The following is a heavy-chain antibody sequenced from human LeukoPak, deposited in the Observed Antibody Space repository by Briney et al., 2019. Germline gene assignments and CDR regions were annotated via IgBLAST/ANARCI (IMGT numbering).Heavy chain of an antibody. Sequence: GASVKVSCKASGYSFTSYGMNWVRQAPGQGLEWMGWIDTNTGNPTYAQGFTGRFVFSLDTSVSTAYLQISSLKAEDTAFYYCARDQRQVSFDYWGQGTLVTVSS. CDR3: ARDQRQVSFDY. V-gene: IGHV7-4-1*02. CDR1: GYSFTSYG. CDR2: IDTNTGNP. J-gene: IGHJ4*02.